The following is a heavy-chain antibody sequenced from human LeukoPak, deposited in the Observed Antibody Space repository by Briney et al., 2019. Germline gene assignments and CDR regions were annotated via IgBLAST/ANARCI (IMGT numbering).Heavy chain of an antibody. D-gene: IGHD1-1*01. CDR3: ARGRLELTHAFDI. CDR1: GFTFSSYA. Sequence: GGSLRLSCAASGFTFSSYAMSWVRQAPGKGLEWVSTISGSGSSTYYAGSVKGRFTISRDNSKNTLYLQMNSLRAEDTAVYYCARGRLELTHAFDIWGQGTMVTVSS. J-gene: IGHJ3*02. V-gene: IGHV3-23*01. CDR2: ISGSGSST.